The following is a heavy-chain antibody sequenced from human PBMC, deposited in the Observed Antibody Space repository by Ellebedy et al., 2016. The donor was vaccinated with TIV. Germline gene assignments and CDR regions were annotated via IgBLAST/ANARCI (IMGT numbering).Heavy chain of an antibody. D-gene: IGHD2-21*02. CDR3: ARDTYCGGDCYSGLIDY. CDR1: GFTFSSYA. V-gene: IGHV3-23*01. Sequence: GESLKISCAASGFTFSSYAMSWVRQAPGKGLEWVSAIGGSGSSPYYADSVKGRFTISRDNSRNTLYLQMNSLRAEDTAVYYCARDTYCGGDCYSGLIDYWGQGTLVTVSS. CDR2: IGGSGSSP. J-gene: IGHJ4*02.